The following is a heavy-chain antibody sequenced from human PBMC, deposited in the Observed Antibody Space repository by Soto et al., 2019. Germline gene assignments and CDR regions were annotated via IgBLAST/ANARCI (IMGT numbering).Heavy chain of an antibody. CDR1: GFTFSNYW. J-gene: IGHJ4*02. CDR2: VNNDGSDT. D-gene: IGHD3-16*01. CDR3: ARGLFGPDF. Sequence: GGSLRLSCAASGFTFSNYWMHWVRQAPGKGLVWVSRVNNDGSDTVYADSVKGRFTISRDNAKNTLYLQMNSLRAEDTAVYYCARGLFGPDFWGQGTLVTVS. V-gene: IGHV3-74*01.